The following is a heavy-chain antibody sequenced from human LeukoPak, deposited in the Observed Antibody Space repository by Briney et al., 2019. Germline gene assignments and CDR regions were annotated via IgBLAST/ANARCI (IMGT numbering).Heavy chain of an antibody. CDR2: FYYRGSP. CDR1: GDSISSNRYY. V-gene: IGHV4-39*07. D-gene: IGHD2-2*01. J-gene: IGHJ2*01. Sequence: SEALSLTCTVSGDSISSNRYYWGWLRQPPGQVLEWIGSFYYRGSPYYNQSLKSRVTISVDTSKNQFSLRLSSVTAADTAIYYCARLSCTDTSCTVFRWYFDLWGRGTLVTVSS. CDR3: ARLSCTDTSCTVFRWYFDL.